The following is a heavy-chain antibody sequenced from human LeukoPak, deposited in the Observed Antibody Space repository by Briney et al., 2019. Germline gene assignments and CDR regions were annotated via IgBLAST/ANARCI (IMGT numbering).Heavy chain of an antibody. J-gene: IGHJ4*02. CDR2: AGWAGGTT. CDR3: AKELDTMFFDY. D-gene: IGHD3-10*02. V-gene: IGHV3-43*01. Sequence: GSLRLSCATSGFNFDGYTIHWVRQAPGKGLGWVSLAGWAGGTTFYSDSVRGRFTISRDSGRKSVYLQMNSLTTDDTAFYFCAKELDTMFFDYWGQGALVTVSS. CDR1: GFNFDGYT.